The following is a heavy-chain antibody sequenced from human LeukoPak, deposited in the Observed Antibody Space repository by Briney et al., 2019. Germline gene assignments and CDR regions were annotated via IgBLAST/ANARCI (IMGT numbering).Heavy chain of an antibody. Sequence: PGGSLRLSCAASGFTFSNYAMHWVRQAPGKGLEWVAVISYDGSNKYYADSVKGRFTISRDNSKNTLYLQMNSLRAEDTAVYYCARHRGYCSSTSCYPYYFDYWGQGTLVTVSS. CDR2: ISYDGSNK. CDR3: ARHRGYCSSTSCYPYYFDY. V-gene: IGHV3-30*14. D-gene: IGHD2-2*01. CDR1: GFTFSNYA. J-gene: IGHJ4*02.